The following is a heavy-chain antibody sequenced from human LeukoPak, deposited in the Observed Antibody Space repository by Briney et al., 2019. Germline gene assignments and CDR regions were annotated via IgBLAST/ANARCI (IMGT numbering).Heavy chain of an antibody. CDR2: IYTSGST. CDR1: GDSISGYY. V-gene: IGHV4-4*07. Sequence: SEILSLTCTVSGDSISGYYWNWIRQPAGKGLEWIGRIYTSGSTNYNPSLKSRVTMSVDTSKNQFSLKLSSVTAADTAVYYCARGHQRYFDWLAYFDYWGQGTLVTVSS. D-gene: IGHD3-9*01. J-gene: IGHJ4*02. CDR3: ARGHQRYFDWLAYFDY.